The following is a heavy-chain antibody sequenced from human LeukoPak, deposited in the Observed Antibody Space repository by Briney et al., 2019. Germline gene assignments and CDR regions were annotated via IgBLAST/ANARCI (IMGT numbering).Heavy chain of an antibody. V-gene: IGHV3-11*04. Sequence: GGSLRLSCAASGFTFSDYYMSWLRQAPGKGLEWVSYISSSGWTIYYADSVKGRFTISRDNAKNSLYLQMNSLRAEDTAVYYCARDPRPAYCSGGSCYSGAFDIWGQGTMVTVSS. D-gene: IGHD2-15*01. CDR1: GFTFSDYY. CDR3: ARDPRPAYCSGGSCYSGAFDI. CDR2: ISSSGWTI. J-gene: IGHJ3*02.